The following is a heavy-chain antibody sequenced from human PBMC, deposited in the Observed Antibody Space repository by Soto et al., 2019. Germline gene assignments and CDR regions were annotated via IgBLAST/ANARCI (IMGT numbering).Heavy chain of an antibody. D-gene: IGHD5-12*01. Sequence: PSETLSLTCSVSGDSISNLDYFWAWIRQPPGQALEYIGYIYKSATTYYNPSFESRVAISVDTSKSQFSLNVTSVTAADTAVYFCARVKATLYRHYYFDYWGQGTPVTSPQ. CDR3: ARVKATLYRHYYFDY. J-gene: IGHJ4*02. CDR1: GDSISNLDYF. V-gene: IGHV4-30-4*01. CDR2: IYKSATT.